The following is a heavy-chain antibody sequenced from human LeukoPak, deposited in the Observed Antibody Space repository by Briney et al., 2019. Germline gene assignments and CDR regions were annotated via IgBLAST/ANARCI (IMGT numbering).Heavy chain of an antibody. CDR2: IYTSGST. CDR3: ARDRSSGWDR. Sequence: SETLSLTCAVSGGSIGGYYWSWIRQPAGKGLEWIGRIYTSGSTNYNPSLKSRVTMSVDTSKNQFSLKLSSVTAADTAVYYCARDRSSGWDRWGQGTLVTVSS. J-gene: IGHJ4*02. V-gene: IGHV4-4*07. D-gene: IGHD6-19*01. CDR1: GGSIGGYY.